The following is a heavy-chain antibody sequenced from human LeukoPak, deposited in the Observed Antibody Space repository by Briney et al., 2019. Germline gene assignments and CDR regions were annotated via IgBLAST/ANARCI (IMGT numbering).Heavy chain of an antibody. J-gene: IGHJ4*02. CDR1: GFTFSTYS. CDR2: ISSTSSYI. V-gene: IGHV3-21*01. D-gene: IGHD6-19*01. CDR3: SRHLGIRVAGPFLEY. Sequence: GGSLRLSCAASGFTFSTYSMNWVRQAPGKRLEWVSSISSTSSYIYYADSMKGRFTISRDNAKNTLYLQMNSLSAEDTAVYYCSRHLGIRVAGPFLEYWGQGSLVTVSS.